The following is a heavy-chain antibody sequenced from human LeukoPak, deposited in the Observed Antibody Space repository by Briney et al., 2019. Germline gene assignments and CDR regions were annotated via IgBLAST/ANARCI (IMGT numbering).Heavy chain of an antibody. D-gene: IGHD3-22*01. V-gene: IGHV3-30*04. Sequence: GRSLRLSCAASGFTFSSYAMHWVRQAPGKGLEWVAVISYDGSNKYYADSVKGRFTISRDNSKNTLYLQMNSLRAEDTAVYYCARDTGYYGSSGYYPLDYWGQGTLVTVSS. CDR2: ISYDGSNK. CDR3: ARDTGYYGSSGYYPLDY. CDR1: GFTFSSYA. J-gene: IGHJ4*02.